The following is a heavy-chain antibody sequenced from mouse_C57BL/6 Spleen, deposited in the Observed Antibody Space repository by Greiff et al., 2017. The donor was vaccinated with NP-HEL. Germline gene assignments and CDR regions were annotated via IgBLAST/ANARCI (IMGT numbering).Heavy chain of an antibody. V-gene: IGHV5-16*01. Sequence: VKLVESEGGLVQPGSSMKLSCTASGFTFSDYYMAWVRQVPEKGLEWVANINYDGSSTYYLDSLKSRFIISRDNAKNILYLQMSSLKSEDTATYYCAREDYGSSYWYFDVWGTGTTVTVSS. CDR1: GFTFSDYY. D-gene: IGHD1-1*01. J-gene: IGHJ1*03. CDR2: INYDGSST. CDR3: AREDYGSSYWYFDV.